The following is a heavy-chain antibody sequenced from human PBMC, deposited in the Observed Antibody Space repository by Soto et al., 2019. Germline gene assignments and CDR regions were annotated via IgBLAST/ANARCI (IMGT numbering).Heavy chain of an antibody. CDR1: GGSITTDF. V-gene: IGHV4-59*03. D-gene: IGHD3-22*01. CDR2: IYYSGST. J-gene: IGHJ4*02. Sequence: SETLSLTCTVSGGSITTDFWSWIRQPPGKGLEWIGNIYYSGSTNYNPSLKSRVTISLDTSKNEFSLKLSSVTAAATAVYYCAGTRRWLSFDSWGPGTLVTVSS. CDR3: AGTRRWLSFDS.